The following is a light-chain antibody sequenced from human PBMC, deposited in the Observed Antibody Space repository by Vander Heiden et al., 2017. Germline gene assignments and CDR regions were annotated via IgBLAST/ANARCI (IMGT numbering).Light chain of an antibody. V-gene: IGKV3-20*01. J-gene: IGKJ4*01. CDR1: QSVRSSS. Sequence: DIVLTPSPGTMSLSPGERATLSCRASQSVRSSSLVWYQQKPGQAPRLLIYGATSRATGIPDRFSGSGSGTDFTLTISRLEPEDFAVYYCQQYVSSLTFGGGTKVEIK. CDR2: GAT. CDR3: QQYVSSLT.